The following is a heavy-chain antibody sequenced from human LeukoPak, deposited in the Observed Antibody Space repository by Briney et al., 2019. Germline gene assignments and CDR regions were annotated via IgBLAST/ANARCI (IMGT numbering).Heavy chain of an antibody. V-gene: IGHV3-49*03. CDR1: GFTFGDYA. CDR3: SRGNYYDSSGHMRYFDY. CDR2: IRSKSYGETI. D-gene: IGHD3-22*01. J-gene: IGHJ4*02. Sequence: GGSLRLSCTASGFTFGDYAMNWFRQAPGKGLEWVGFIRSKSYGETIEYAASVEGRFTISRDDSKSIAYLQMDSLKTEDTAVYYCSRGNYYDSSGHMRYFDYWGQGTLVTVSS.